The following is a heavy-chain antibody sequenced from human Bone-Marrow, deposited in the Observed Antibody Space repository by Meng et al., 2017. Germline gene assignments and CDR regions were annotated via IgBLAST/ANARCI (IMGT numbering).Heavy chain of an antibody. CDR3: ARDLGQQWLTLDY. CDR1: GFTFSSYG. J-gene: IGHJ4*02. V-gene: IGHV3-33*01. CDR2: IWYDGSNK. Sequence: VRLVGSGGGLVKPGGSLSLSCAASGFTFSSYGMHWVRQAPGKGLEWVAVIWYDGSNKYYADSVKGRFTISRDNSKNTLYLQMNSLRAEDTAVYYCARDLGQQWLTLDYWGQGTLVTVSS. D-gene: IGHD6-19*01.